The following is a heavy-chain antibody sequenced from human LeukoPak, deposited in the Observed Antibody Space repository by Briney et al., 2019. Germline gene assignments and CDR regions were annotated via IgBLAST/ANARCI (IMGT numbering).Heavy chain of an antibody. V-gene: IGHV3-64*01. Sequence: PGGSLRLSCAASGFTFSSYAMHWVRQAPGKGLEYVSAISSNGCSTYNANSVKGRFTLSRNNSKNTLYLQMGSLRAEDMAVYYCARGGYDYVWGSYRVFDYWGQGTLVTVSS. CDR2: ISSNGCST. CDR1: GFTFSSYA. CDR3: ARGGYDYVWGSYRVFDY. J-gene: IGHJ4*02. D-gene: IGHD3-16*02.